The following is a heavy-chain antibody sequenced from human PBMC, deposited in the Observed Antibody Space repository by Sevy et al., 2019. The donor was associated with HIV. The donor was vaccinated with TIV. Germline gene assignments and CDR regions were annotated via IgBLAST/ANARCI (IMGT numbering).Heavy chain of an antibody. V-gene: IGHV4-34*01. CDR3: ARADTTVVTGDYFDY. Sequence: SETLSLTCAVYGGSFSGYYWSWIRQPPGKGLEWIGEINHSGSTNYNPSLKSRVTISVDTSKNQFSLKLSSVTAADTAVYCCARADTTVVTGDYFDYWGQGTLVTVSS. J-gene: IGHJ4*02. CDR2: INHSGST. D-gene: IGHD4-17*01. CDR1: GGSFSGYY.